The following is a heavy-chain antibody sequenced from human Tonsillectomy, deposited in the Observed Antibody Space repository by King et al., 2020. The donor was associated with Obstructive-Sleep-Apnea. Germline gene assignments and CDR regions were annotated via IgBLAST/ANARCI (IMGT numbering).Heavy chain of an antibody. J-gene: IGHJ4*02. V-gene: IGHV3-23*04. CDR2: ISGRGGRT. D-gene: IGHD2-21*01. Sequence: VQLVESGGGLVQPGGSLRLSCAASGFTFSSYAISWVRQAPGKGLEWVSTISGRGGRTYYADSVKGRFTIARDNSKNTLYLQMNSLRAEDTAVYYCAKVVGVEDGGLFDYWGQGTLVTVSS. CDR3: AKVVGVEDGGLFDY. CDR1: GFTFSSYA.